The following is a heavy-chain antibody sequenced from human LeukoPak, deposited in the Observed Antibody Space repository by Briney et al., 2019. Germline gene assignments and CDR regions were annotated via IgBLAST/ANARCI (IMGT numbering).Heavy chain of an antibody. D-gene: IGHD3-3*01. CDR3: AKDYAPNYDFWSGYYLDY. V-gene: IGHV3-30*02. Sequence: GGSLRLSCAASGFTFSSYGMHWVRQAPGKGLEWVAFIRYDGSNKYYADSVKGRFTISRDNSKNTLYLQMNSLRAEDTAVYCCAKDYAPNYDFWSGYYLDYWGQGTLVTVSS. J-gene: IGHJ4*02. CDR2: IRYDGSNK. CDR1: GFTFSSYG.